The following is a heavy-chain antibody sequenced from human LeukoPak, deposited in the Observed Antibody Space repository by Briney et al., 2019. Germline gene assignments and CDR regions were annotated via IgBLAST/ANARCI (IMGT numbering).Heavy chain of an antibody. D-gene: IGHD6-13*01. V-gene: IGHV3-7*01. Sequence: GGSLRLSCAASGFTFSYHWMTWVRQAPGKGLEWVANIKNDGAVKNYVDSVEGRFTISRDNAKNSLYLQMNSLRAEDTAVYYCAKDSYSKGDFWGQGLLVTVSS. CDR1: GFTFSYHW. CDR3: AKDSYSKGDF. J-gene: IGHJ4*02. CDR2: IKNDGAVK.